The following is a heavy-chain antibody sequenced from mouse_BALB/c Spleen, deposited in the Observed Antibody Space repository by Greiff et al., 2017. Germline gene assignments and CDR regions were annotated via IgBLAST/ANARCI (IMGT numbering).Heavy chain of an antibody. D-gene: IGHD2-3*01. CDR2: IDPENGDT. Sequence: VQLQQSGAELVRSGASVKLSCTASGFNIKDYYMHWVKQRPEPGLEWIGWIDPENGDTEYAPKFQGKATMTADTSSNTAYLQLSSLTSEDTAVYYCNAVMRAMDDWGQGTSVTVSS. J-gene: IGHJ4*01. CDR1: GFNIKDYY. CDR3: NAVMRAMDD. V-gene: IGHV14-4*02.